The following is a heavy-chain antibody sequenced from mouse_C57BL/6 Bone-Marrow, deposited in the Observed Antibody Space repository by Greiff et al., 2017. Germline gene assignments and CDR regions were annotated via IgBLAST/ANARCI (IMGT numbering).Heavy chain of an antibody. CDR2: IRLKSDNYAT. D-gene: IGHD2-4*01. CDR3: TGGYDCEDY. V-gene: IGHV6-3*01. J-gene: IGHJ2*01. Sequence: EVKLVESGGGLVQPGGSMKLSCVASGFTFSNYWMNWVRQSPEQGLEWVAQIRLKSDNYATHYAESVKGRFTISRDACKSSVYLQMNNLRAEATEIDYCTGGYDCEDYWGQGTTLTVSS. CDR1: GFTFSNYW.